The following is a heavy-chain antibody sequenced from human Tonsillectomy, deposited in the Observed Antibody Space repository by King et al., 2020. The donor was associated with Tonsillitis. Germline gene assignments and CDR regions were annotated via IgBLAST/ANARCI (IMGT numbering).Heavy chain of an antibody. Sequence: VQLVESGAEVKKPGASVKVSCKASGYTFTGYYMLWVRQAPGQGLEWMGWINPNSGGTNYAQKFQGRVTMTRDTSISTAYMELSRLRSDDTAVYYCARDWPNYDSSGYYYRYFDYWGQGTLVTVSS. J-gene: IGHJ4*02. CDR2: INPNSGGT. CDR1: GYTFTGYY. V-gene: IGHV1-2*02. D-gene: IGHD3-22*01. CDR3: ARDWPNYDSSGYYYRYFDY.